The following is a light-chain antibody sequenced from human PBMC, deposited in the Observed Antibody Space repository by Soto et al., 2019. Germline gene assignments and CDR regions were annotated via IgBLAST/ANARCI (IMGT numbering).Light chain of an antibody. CDR1: SSDVGIFNL. CDR3: CSYAGGSAYV. Sequence: QSVLTQPASVSGSPGQSITISCTGTSSDVGIFNLVSWYQQHPGKAPKLIIYEANQRPSGVSSRFSGSKSGNTASLTISGLRSEDEADYHCCSYAGGSAYVFGTGTKLTVL. CDR2: EAN. J-gene: IGLJ1*01. V-gene: IGLV2-23*01.